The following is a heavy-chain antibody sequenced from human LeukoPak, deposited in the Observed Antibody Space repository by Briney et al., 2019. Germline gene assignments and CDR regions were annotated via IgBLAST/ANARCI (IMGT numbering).Heavy chain of an antibody. CDR3: AKVMPPGRIRFYSYYMDV. D-gene: IGHD2-15*01. J-gene: IGHJ6*03. CDR1: GFTFRSYW. Sequence: GGSLRLSCAASGFTFRSYWTHWVRQAPGKGLEWVAFIRYDGSNEYYADSVKGRFTISRDKSKNTLSLQMNGLRVEDTAVYYCAKVMPPGRIRFYSYYMDVWGKGTTVTVS. V-gene: IGHV3-30*02. CDR2: IRYDGSNE.